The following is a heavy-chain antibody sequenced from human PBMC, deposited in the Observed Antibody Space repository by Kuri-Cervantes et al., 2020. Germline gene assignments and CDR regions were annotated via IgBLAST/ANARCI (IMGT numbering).Heavy chain of an antibody. CDR3: ASAMDYYEAFDY. CDR1: GFTFSNYA. V-gene: IGHV3-30*01. J-gene: IGHJ4*02. Sequence: GESLKISCAASGFTFSNYALHWVRQAPGKGLEWVAVISYDGSNKYYADFVKGRFTISRDNSKNTLYLQVNSLRAEDTAVYYCASAMDYYEAFDYWGQGTLVTVSS. CDR2: ISYDGSNK. D-gene: IGHD3-16*01.